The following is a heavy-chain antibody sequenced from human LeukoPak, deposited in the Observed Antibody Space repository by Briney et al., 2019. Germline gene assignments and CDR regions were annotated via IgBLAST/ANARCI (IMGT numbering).Heavy chain of an antibody. CDR1: GASMRSNH. V-gene: IGHV4-4*09. D-gene: IGHD6-19*01. CDR2: IYHSGNT. CDR3: ASTRRAAVAGRFDS. J-gene: IGHJ4*02. Sequence: PSETLSLTCTVSGASMRSNHWSWIRQPPGKGLEWIGYIYHSGNTNYSPSLESRVTMSVDESKNQFSLRVHFVIAADTAVYYCASTRRAAVAGRFDSWGQGTLVTVSS.